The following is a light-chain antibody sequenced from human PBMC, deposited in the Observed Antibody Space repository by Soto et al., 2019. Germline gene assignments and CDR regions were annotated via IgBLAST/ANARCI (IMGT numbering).Light chain of an antibody. Sequence: DIVMTQSPLSLPVTPGEPASISCTSSQSLLQSNGYNYLDWYVQKPGQSPQLLIYLGSNRASGVPDRVSSSGSGTNFTPKISRVEAVDVGVYYCMHALQSLMWTFCQWTKGDIK. J-gene: IGKJ1*01. CDR2: LGS. CDR3: MHALQSLMWT. CDR1: QSLLQSNGYNY. V-gene: IGKV2-28*01.